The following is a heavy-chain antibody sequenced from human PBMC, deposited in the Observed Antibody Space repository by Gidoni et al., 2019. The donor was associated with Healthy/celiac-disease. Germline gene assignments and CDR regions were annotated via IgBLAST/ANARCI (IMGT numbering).Heavy chain of an antibody. Sequence: QVPLVQSGAEVKKPGSPVKFSCTASGGPFRSYAISWVRQAPGQGLEWMGGIIPIFGTANYAKKFKGRVTITADEATSTAYMELSSLRSEDTAVYYCAGGEGDIAAAGPYFDYWGQGTLVTVSS. CDR3: AGGEGDIAAAGPYFDY. CDR2: IIPIFGTA. V-gene: IGHV1-69*01. CDR1: GGPFRSYA. D-gene: IGHD6-13*01. J-gene: IGHJ4*02.